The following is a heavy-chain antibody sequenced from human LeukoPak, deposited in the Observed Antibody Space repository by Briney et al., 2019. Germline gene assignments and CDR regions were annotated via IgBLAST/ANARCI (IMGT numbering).Heavy chain of an antibody. CDR2: IYYSGST. CDR1: GGSISSGDYS. CDR3: ARLLVIITGTTDPILNWFDP. V-gene: IGHV4-30-4*01. D-gene: IGHD1-7*01. J-gene: IGHJ5*02. Sequence: SQTLSLTCTVSGGSISSGDYSWSWIRQPPGKGLEWIGYIYYSGSTYYNPSLKSRVTISVDTSKNQFSLKLSSVTAADTAVYYCARLLVIITGTTDPILNWFDPWGQGTLVTVSS.